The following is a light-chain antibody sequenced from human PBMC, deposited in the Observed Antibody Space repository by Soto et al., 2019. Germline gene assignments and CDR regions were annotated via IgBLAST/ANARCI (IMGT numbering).Light chain of an antibody. CDR2: GAS. CDR1: QSVSTN. CDR3: QQYNNWHPWT. V-gene: IGKV3-15*01. J-gene: IGKJ1*01. Sequence: EVVITQSPGTLSVSPGERATLSSRASQSVSTNLAWYQQRPGQATRLLIYGASTRANGIPARFSGSGSGTEFTLTISSLQSEDFAFYYYQQYNNWHPWTFGQGTKVDIK.